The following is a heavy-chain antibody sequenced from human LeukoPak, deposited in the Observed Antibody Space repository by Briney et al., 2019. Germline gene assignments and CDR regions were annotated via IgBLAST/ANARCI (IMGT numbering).Heavy chain of an antibody. CDR3: ARDRYSSAWYEE. CDR1: AFTFSSYW. J-gene: IGHJ4*02. D-gene: IGHD6-19*01. Sequence: PGGSLRLTCTASAFTFSSYWMHWVRQAPGKGLVWVSHINSGGSSTSYADSVKGRFTISRDNAKNTLYLRMNSLRAEDTAVYYCARDRYSSAWYEEWGQGTLVTVSS. CDR2: INSGGSST. V-gene: IGHV3-74*01.